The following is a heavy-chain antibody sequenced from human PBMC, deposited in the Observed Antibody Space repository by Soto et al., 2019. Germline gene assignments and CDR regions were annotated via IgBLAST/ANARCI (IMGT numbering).Heavy chain of an antibody. CDR3: VQTTGWPGFDF. J-gene: IGHJ4*02. CDR1: GFAVSSKD. Sequence: EVQLVESGGGLIQPGGSLRLSCAASGFAVSSKDMTWVRQAPGKGLEWVSEIYGGGTTYYADAVKGRFTISRDTSKNTLYLQMNSLRAEDTAVYYCVQTTGWPGFDFWGQGTLVTVSS. CDR2: IYGGGTT. D-gene: IGHD6-19*01. V-gene: IGHV3-53*01.